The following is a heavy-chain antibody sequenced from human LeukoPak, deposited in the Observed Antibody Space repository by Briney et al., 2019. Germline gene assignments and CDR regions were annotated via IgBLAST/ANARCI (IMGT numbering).Heavy chain of an antibody. J-gene: IGHJ4*02. V-gene: IGHV4-34*01. D-gene: IGHD1-26*01. CDR1: GGSFSGYY. CDR2: INHSGST. CDR3: ARGEYSGSTYYFDY. Sequence: PSETLSLTCAVYGGSFSGYYWSWIRQPPGKGLEWIGEINHSGSTNYNPSLKSRVTISVDTSKNQLSLKLSSVTAADTAVYCCARGEYSGSTYYFDYWGQGTLVTVSS.